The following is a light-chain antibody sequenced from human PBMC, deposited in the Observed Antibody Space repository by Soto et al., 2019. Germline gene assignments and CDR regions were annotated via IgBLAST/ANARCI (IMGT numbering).Light chain of an antibody. CDR2: DVS. CDR3: SSYACSNNLRV. J-gene: IGLJ1*01. Sequence: QSVLTQPASVSGSPGQSITISCTGTSSDVGAYNYVSWYQQHPGKAPKLLIYDVSNRPSGVSNRFSGSKSGNTASLTVSGLQAEDEADYYCSSYACSNNLRVFGTGTKVTVL. V-gene: IGLV2-14*01. CDR1: SSDVGAYNY.